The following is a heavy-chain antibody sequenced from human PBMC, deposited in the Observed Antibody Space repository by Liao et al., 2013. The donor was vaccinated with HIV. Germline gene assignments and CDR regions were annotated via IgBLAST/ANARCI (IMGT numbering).Heavy chain of an antibody. CDR2: IFYSGST. Sequence: QVQLQESGPGLVKPSQTLSLTCTVSGGSISSGDYYWSWIRQPPGKGLEWIGSIFYSGSTYYNPSLKSRVTISVDTTKNQFSLKLSSVTAADTAVYYCARVTGVPAAPKDYYYYYMDVVGQRDHGHRLL. CDR3: ARVTGVPAAPKDYYYYYMDV. CDR1: GGSISSGDYY. D-gene: IGHD2-2*01. V-gene: IGHV4-39*07. J-gene: IGHJ6*03.